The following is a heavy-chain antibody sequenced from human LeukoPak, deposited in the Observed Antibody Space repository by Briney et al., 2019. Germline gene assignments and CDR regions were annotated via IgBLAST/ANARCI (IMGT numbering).Heavy chain of an antibody. D-gene: IGHD6-19*01. CDR1: GGSISSDNW. Sequence: PSETLSLTCAVSGGSISSDNWWGWVRQTPGKGLEWVANIKQDGSEKYYVDSVKGRFTISRDNAKNSLYLQMNSLRAEDTAVYYCARDVAGRYPLDYWGQGTLVTVSS. J-gene: IGHJ4*02. CDR2: IKQDGSEK. CDR3: ARDVAGRYPLDY. V-gene: IGHV3-7*01.